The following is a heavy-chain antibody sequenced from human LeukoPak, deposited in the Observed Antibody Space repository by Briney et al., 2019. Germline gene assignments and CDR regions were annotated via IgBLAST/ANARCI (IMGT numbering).Heavy chain of an antibody. J-gene: IGHJ6*03. CDR1: GGSMSPFY. CDR2: IYYSGST. D-gene: IGHD4-17*01. V-gene: IGHV4-59*08. CDR3: ARHLKGGEATLYYMDV. Sequence: SETLSLTCTVSGGSMSPFYWSWIRQSPGKGLEWIGSIYYSGSTYYNPSLKSRVTISVDTSKNQFSLKLSSVTAADTAVYYCARHLKGGEATLYYMDVWGKGTTVTVSS.